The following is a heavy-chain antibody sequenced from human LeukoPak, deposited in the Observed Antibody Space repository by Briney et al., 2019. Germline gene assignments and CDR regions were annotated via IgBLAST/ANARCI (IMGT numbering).Heavy chain of an antibody. CDR2: IIPIFGTA. Sequence: SVKVSCKASGGTFSSYAISWVRQAPGQGLEWMGGIIPIFGTANYAQKFQGRVTITADESTSTAYMELSSLRSEDTAAYYCARDWLRPGGYFDYWGQGTLVTVSS. CDR3: ARDWLRPGGYFDY. D-gene: IGHD5-12*01. J-gene: IGHJ4*02. V-gene: IGHV1-69*13. CDR1: GGTFSSYA.